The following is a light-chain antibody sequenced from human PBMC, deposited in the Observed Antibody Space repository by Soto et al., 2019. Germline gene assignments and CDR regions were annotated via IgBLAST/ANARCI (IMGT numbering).Light chain of an antibody. CDR3: QPYGHSRT. CDR2: AAS. CDR1: RNVSIY. V-gene: IGKV1-39*01. J-gene: IGKJ1*01. Sequence: PLPQPQSSLVASLRVRQTLTCRASRNVSIYLNWYQHKPGKGPTLLIYAASTLPSGVPSRFSGNGSGTHSGLAIGRTDLQALEGYYCQPYGHSRTFGPGTTVEMK.